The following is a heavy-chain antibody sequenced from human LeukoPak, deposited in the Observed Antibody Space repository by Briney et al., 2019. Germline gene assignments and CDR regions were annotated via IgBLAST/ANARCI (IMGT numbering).Heavy chain of an antibody. V-gene: IGHV1-2*02. CDR3: ARDLTGLELPWYYYYYYMDV. J-gene: IGHJ6*03. CDR1: GYTFTGYY. Sequence: ASVKVSCKASGYTFTGYYMHWVRQAPGQGLEWMGWINPNSGGTNYAQKFQGRVTMTRDTSISTAYMELSRLRSDDTAVYYCARDLTGLELPWYYYYYYMDVWGKGTTVTVSS. D-gene: IGHD1-7*01. CDR2: INPNSGGT.